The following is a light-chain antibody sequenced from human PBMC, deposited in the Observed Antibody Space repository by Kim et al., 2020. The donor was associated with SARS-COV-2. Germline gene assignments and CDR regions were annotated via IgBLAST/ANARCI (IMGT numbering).Light chain of an antibody. V-gene: IGLV2-14*03. CDR1: SSDVGTYNY. Sequence: QSALTQPASVSGSPGQSITISCTGTSSDVGTYNYVSWYQQHPGKAPKLMIYDVSNRSSGVSNRFSGSKSGNTASLTISGLQAEDEADYYCTSYTSTSTLVLFGGGTQLTVL. CDR2: DVS. CDR3: TSYTSTSTLVL. J-gene: IGLJ3*02.